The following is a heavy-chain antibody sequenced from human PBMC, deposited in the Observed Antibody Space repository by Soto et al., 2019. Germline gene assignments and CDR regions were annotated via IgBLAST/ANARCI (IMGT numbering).Heavy chain of an antibody. CDR2: ISAYNGNT. D-gene: IGHD6-13*01. J-gene: IGHJ1*01. Sequence: GASVKVSCKASGYTFTSYGISWARQAPGQGLEWMGWISAYNGNTNYAQKLQGRVTMTTDTSTSTAYMELRSLRSDDTAVYYCARQDSSSWYMRYFQHWGQGTLVTVSS. CDR3: ARQDSSSWYMRYFQH. V-gene: IGHV1-18*01. CDR1: GYTFTSYG.